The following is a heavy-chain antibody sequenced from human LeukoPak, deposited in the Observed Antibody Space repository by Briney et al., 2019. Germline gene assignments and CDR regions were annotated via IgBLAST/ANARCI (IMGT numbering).Heavy chain of an antibody. CDR2: FYYSGAT. V-gene: IGHV4-39*07. Sequence: SETLSLTCTVSGGSISTSTYYWGWVRQPPGKGLEWIGRFYYSGATYYNPSLKSRVTISVDTSKNQFSLKLSSVTAADTAVYYCARGLVNCSGGSCYNYYDSSGYIWGQGTLVTVSS. D-gene: IGHD2-15*01. CDR3: ARGLVNCSGGSCYNYYDSSGYI. CDR1: GGSISTSTYY. J-gene: IGHJ4*02.